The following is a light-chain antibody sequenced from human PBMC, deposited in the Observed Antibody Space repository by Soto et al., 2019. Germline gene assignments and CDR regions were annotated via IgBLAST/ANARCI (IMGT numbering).Light chain of an antibody. J-gene: IGKJ5*01. CDR1: QGISSY. CDR3: QQLNTYPIT. CDR2: GAS. V-gene: IGKV1-9*01. Sequence: IQLTQSPSSLSASVGDRVTITCRASQGISSYLAWYQQKPGKAPKLLIYGASTLEGGVPFRFSGSGSGKEFTLTISSLQPEDFATYYCQQLNTYPITFGQGTRLEIK.